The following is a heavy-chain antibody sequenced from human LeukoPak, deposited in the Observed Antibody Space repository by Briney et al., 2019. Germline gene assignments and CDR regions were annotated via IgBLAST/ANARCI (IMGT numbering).Heavy chain of an antibody. CDR1: GFTFGSYA. J-gene: IGHJ6*02. V-gene: IGHV3-23*01. Sequence: GGSLRLSCAASGFTFGSYAMSWVRQAPGKGLEWVSAISNSGGNTFYADSGKGRFTISRDNSKNTLYLQMNSLRAEDTAVYYCAKLPHHSYYYYYGMDVWGQGTTVTVSS. CDR2: ISNSGGNT. CDR3: AKLPHHSYYYYYGMDV.